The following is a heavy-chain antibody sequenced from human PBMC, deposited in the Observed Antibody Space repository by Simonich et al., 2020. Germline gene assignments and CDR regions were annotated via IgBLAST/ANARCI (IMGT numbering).Heavy chain of an antibody. CDR1: VYTFTSYG. CDR3: ARASRGTWWYYYFDY. Sequence: QVQLVQSGAEVKKPGASVKGSCKASVYTFTSYGISWVRQAPGQGLEWLGLNSVYNGNKTYAQKRKGRVTMTTDTSTSTAYMELRSLRSDDTAVYYCARASRGTWWYYYFDYWGQGTLVTVSS. D-gene: IGHD2-15*01. J-gene: IGHJ4*02. V-gene: IGHV1-18*01. CDR2: NSVYNGNK.